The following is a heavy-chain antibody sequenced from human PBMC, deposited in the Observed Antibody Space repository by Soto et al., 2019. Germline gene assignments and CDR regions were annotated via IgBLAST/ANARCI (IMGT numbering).Heavy chain of an antibody. J-gene: IGHJ3*02. CDR1: GYTFTGYY. CDR2: INPNSGGT. CDR3: AKTTVSTDGAFDI. D-gene: IGHD4-17*01. Sequence: KVSCKASGYTFTGYYMHWVRQAPGQGLEWMGWINPNSGGTNYAQKFQGWVTMTRDTSISTAYMELSRLRSDDTAVYYCAKTTVSTDGAFDIWGQGTMVTVSS. V-gene: IGHV1-2*04.